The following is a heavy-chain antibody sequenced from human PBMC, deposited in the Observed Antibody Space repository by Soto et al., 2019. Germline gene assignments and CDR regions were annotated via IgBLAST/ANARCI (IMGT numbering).Heavy chain of an antibody. CDR1: GYTFTGYY. CDR3: ARDANVDIVAPLGAFDI. Sequence: ASVKVSCKASGYTFTGYYMHWVRQAPGQGLEWMGWINPNSGGTNYAQKFQGWVTMTRDTSISTAYMELSRLRSDDTAVYYCARDANVDIVAPLGAFDIWGQGTMVTVSS. D-gene: IGHD5-12*01. V-gene: IGHV1-2*04. J-gene: IGHJ3*02. CDR2: INPNSGGT.